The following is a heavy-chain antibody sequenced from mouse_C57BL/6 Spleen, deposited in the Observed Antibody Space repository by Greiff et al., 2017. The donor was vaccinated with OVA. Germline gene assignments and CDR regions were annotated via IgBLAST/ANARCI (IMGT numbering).Heavy chain of an antibody. Sequence: EVQLQQSGPELVKPGASVKISCKASGYTFTDYYMNWVKQSHGKSLEWIGDINPNNGGTSYNQKFKGKATLTVDKSSSTAYMELRSLTSEDSAVYYCARSGGYGSSKGNYWGQGTTLTVSS. CDR2: INPNNGGT. D-gene: IGHD1-1*01. CDR1: GYTFTDYY. V-gene: IGHV1-26*01. J-gene: IGHJ2*01. CDR3: ARSGGYGSSKGNY.